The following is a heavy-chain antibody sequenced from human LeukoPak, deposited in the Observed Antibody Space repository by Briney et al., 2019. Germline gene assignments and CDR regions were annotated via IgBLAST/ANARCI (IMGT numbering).Heavy chain of an antibody. J-gene: IGHJ4*02. CDR1: GYSFTTYW. V-gene: IGHV5-51*01. CDR3: VRSRGYSYGYSYYFDY. Sequence: GESLKISCKGSGYSFTTYWIGWVRQMPGKGLEWMGITYPGDSETRYSPSFQGQVTISADKSISTAYLQWSSLKASDTAMYSCVRSRGYSYGYSYYFDYWGQGTLVTVSS. D-gene: IGHD5-18*01. CDR2: TYPGDSET.